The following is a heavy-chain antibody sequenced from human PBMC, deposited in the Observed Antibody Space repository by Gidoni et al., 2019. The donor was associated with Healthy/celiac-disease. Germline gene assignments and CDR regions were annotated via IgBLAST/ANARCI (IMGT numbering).Heavy chain of an antibody. CDR3: ARGPDYYDSSGYPDHP. V-gene: IGHV3-30-3*01. D-gene: IGHD3-22*01. CDR2: ISYDGSNK. J-gene: IGHJ3*01. CDR1: GFTFSSYA. Sequence: QVQLVESGGGVVQPGRSLRLSCAAPGFTFSSYAMHWVRQAPGKGLEWVAVISYDGSNKYYADSVKGRFTISRDNSKNTLYLQMNSLRAEDTAVYYCARGPDYYDSSGYPDHPWGQGTMVTVSS.